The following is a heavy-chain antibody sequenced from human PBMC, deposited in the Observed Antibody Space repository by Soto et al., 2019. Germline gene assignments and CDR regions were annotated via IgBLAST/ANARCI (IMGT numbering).Heavy chain of an antibody. V-gene: IGHV4-34*01. CDR1: GGSFSGYY. D-gene: IGHD3-10*01. J-gene: IGHJ6*02. Sequence: QVQLQQWGAGLLKPSETLSLTCAVYGGSFSGYYWSWIRQPPGKGLEWIGEINHSGSTNYNPSLKSRVSISVDTSKNQFSLKLSSVTAADTAVYYWASQYVPRGSYYYYYGMDVWGQGTTVTVSS. CDR3: ASQYVPRGSYYYYYGMDV. CDR2: INHSGST.